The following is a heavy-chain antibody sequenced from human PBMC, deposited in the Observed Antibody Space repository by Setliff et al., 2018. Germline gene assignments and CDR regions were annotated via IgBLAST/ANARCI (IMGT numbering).Heavy chain of an antibody. CDR2: IHGTEGT. CDR1: DGSLYSGNCY. D-gene: IGHD3-10*01. J-gene: IGHJ4*02. Sequence: SSETLSLTCTVSDGSLYSGNCYWTWIRQPAGKALEWIGHIHGTEGTHYNPSLESRVTISRDKSPNQFSLMLRSVTAADTALYYCARGYYNGRGYYYLPCSFDSWGRGIVVTVSS. V-gene: IGHV4-61*09. CDR3: ARGYYNGRGYYYLPCSFDS.